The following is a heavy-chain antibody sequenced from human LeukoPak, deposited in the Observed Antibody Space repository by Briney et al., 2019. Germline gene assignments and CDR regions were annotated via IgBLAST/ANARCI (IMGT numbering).Heavy chain of an antibody. CDR2: IYYSGST. V-gene: IGHV4-59*12. D-gene: IGHD2-8*02. J-gene: IGHJ5*02. CDR1: GGSISSYY. CDR3: ARDQVLENWFDP. Sequence: SETLSLTCTVSGGSISSYYWSWIRQPPGKGLEWIGYIYYSGSTNYNPSLKSRVTISVDTSKNQFSLKLSSVTAADTAVYYCARDQVLENWFDPWGQGTLVTVSS.